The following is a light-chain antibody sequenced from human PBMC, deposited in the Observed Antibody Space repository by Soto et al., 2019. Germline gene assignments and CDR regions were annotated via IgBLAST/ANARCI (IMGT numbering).Light chain of an antibody. CDR2: AAS. CDR1: QSISSY. J-gene: IGKJ1*01. V-gene: IGKV1-39*01. CDR3: QQSYSTPGT. Sequence: IHMTQSPSSLSASVLDIVTITFRASQSISSYLNWYQQKPGKAPKLLIYAASSLQSGVPSRFSGSGSGTDFTLTISSLQPEDFATYYCQQSYSTPGTFGQGTKVDI.